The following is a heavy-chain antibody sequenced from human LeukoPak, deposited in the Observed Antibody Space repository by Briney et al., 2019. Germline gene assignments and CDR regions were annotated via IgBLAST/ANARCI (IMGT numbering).Heavy chain of an antibody. J-gene: IGHJ4*02. CDR1: GGTFSSYA. CDR3: ARVEYSSRKHFDY. D-gene: IGHD6-13*01. V-gene: IGHV1-69*04. CDR2: IIGILGIA. Sequence: SVKVSCKASGGTFSSYAISWVRQAPGQGLEWMGRIIGILGIAYYAQKLQGRVTITEDKSTSTAYMELSSLRSEDTAVYYCARVEYSSRKHFDYWGEGSLVTVSS.